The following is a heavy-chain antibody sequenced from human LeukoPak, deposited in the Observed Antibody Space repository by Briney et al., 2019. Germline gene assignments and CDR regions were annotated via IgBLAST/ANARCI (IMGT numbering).Heavy chain of an antibody. CDR3: ARSGTLTGYLF. V-gene: IGHV4-59*12. Sequence: SETLSLTCTVSGGSISSYYWSWIRQAPGKGLEWIGYIYYSGNTNYNPSLQSRVTISVDTSKNQFSLKLSSATAADTAVYYCARSGTLTGYLFWGQGTLVTVSS. J-gene: IGHJ4*02. CDR1: GGSISSYY. D-gene: IGHD3-9*01. CDR2: IYYSGNT.